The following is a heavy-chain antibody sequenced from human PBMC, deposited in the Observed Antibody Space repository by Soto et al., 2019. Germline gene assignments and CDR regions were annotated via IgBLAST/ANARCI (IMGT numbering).Heavy chain of an antibody. Sequence: SETLSLTCTVSGGSISSSSYYWGWIRQPPGKGLEWIGSIFYSGSTYYNPSLKSRVTISVDTSKNQFSLKLSSVTAADTAVYYCASVDTAMDTGVGDAFDIWGQGTMVTVSS. D-gene: IGHD5-18*01. CDR2: IFYSGST. CDR1: GGSISSSSYY. CDR3: ASVDTAMDTGVGDAFDI. V-gene: IGHV4-39*01. J-gene: IGHJ3*02.